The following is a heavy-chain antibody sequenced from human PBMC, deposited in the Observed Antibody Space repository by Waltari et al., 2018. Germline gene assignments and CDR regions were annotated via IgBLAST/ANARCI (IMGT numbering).Heavy chain of an antibody. CDR3: AGYMTTETSGEPWSNNYYFFGMKV. CDR2: VYYTGST. V-gene: IGHV4-39*07. CDR1: GDSVGGSYYY. D-gene: IGHD4-17*01. J-gene: IGHJ6*02. Sequence: QLHLQESGPGLVKPSETLSLTCFVAGDSVGGSYYYWGWIRQPPGKGLEWIGSVYYTGSTYYTPSLRSRVAISVDTSKNEISLMLNFLTAADTAVYYCAGYMTTETSGEPWSNNYYFFGMKVWGRGTTVTVSS.